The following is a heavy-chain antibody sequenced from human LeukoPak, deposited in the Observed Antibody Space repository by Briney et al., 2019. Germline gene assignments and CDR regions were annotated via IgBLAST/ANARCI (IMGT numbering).Heavy chain of an antibody. CDR1: GFSLSTSGVG. J-gene: IGHJ4*02. CDR2: IYWNDDK. Sequence: SGPTLVNPTQTLTLTCTFSGFSLSTSGVGVGWIRQPPGKALEWLALIYWNDDKRYSPSLKSRLTITRDTSKNQVVLTTTNMDPVDTATYYCAHRRRGYNWNDVPFDYWGQGTLVTVSS. CDR3: AHRRRGYNWNDVPFDY. D-gene: IGHD1-1*01. V-gene: IGHV2-5*01.